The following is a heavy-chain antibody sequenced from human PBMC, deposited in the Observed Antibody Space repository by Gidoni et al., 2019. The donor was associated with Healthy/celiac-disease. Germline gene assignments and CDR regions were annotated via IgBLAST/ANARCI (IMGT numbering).Heavy chain of an antibody. CDR2: IYYSWST. J-gene: IGHJ4*02. V-gene: IGHV4-30-4*01. D-gene: IGHD2-2*01. CDR3: AREWYCSSTSCQDSLFDY. CDR1: GGSISSGASY. Sequence: QVQLQESGPGLVKPSQTLSLTCTVPGGSISSGASYWSWIRQPPGKGLIWIGYIYYSWSTYYNPSLKSRFTISVDASKNQFSLKLSTVTAADTSVYYWAREWYCSSTSCQDSLFDYWGQGTRVTVAS.